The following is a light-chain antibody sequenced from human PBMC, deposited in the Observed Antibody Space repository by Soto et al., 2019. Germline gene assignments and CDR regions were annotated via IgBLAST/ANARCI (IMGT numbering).Light chain of an antibody. CDR3: IQDFISPLT. CDR1: QTISSW. V-gene: IGKV1-5*03. J-gene: IGKJ1*01. CDR2: KAS. Sequence: DIQMTQSPSTLSGSVGDRVTITCRASQTISSWLAWYQQKPGKAPKLLIYKASTLKSGVPSRFSGSGSGTEFTLTISSLQPDDSATYYCIQDFISPLTVGQGTKVDNK.